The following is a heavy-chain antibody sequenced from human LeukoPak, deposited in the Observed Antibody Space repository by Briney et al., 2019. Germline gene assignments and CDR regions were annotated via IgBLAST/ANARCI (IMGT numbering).Heavy chain of an antibody. Sequence: PSETLSLTCSVSGDSMSSGDYYWNWIRQHPDKGLEWIGYISYSGSTFYYPSLDRRLSISLDTSKNQFYLKLRSVTAADTAIYYCARDGVGSGLFDYWGQGTRVTVSS. CDR3: ARDGVGSGLFDY. V-gene: IGHV4-31*03. CDR1: GDSMSSGDYY. CDR2: ISYSGST. J-gene: IGHJ4*02. D-gene: IGHD2-15*01.